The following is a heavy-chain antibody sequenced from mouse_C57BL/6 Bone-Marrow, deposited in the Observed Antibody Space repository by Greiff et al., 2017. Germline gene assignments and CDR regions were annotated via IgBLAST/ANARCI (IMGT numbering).Heavy chain of an antibody. V-gene: IGHV1-55*01. D-gene: IGHD1-1*01. J-gene: IGHJ3*01. CDR3: ARSWTTVVAKAY. CDR1: GYTFTSYW. CDR2: IYPGSGST. Sequence: QVQLQQPGAELVKPGASVKMSCKASGYTFTSYWITWVKQRPGQGLEWIGDIYPGSGSTNYNEKFKSKATLTVDTSSSTAYMQLSSLTSEDSAVYYCARSWTTVVAKAYWGQGTLVTVSA.